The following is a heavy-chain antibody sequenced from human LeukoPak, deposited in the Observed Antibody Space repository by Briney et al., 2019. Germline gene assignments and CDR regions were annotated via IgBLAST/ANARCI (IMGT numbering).Heavy chain of an antibody. CDR1: GFTVSNNH. D-gene: IGHD4-23*01. Sequence: GGSLRLSCVASGFTVSNNHVSWVRQAPGKGLEWVSLIDNVGGTYYADSVKGRFTISRDHSENTLYLQMNSLRAEDTAPYYCMGYGGNSFWGQGTLVTVPS. V-gene: IGHV3-66*01. CDR2: IDNVGGT. CDR3: MGYGGNSF. J-gene: IGHJ4*02.